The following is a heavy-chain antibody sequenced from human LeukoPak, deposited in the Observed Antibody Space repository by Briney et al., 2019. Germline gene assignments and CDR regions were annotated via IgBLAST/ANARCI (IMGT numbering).Heavy chain of an antibody. CDR3: ARSYSGYDPVDY. V-gene: IGHV4-59*01. CDR1: GGSISSYY. Sequence: SEALSLTXTVSGGSISSYYWSWIRQPPGKGLEWIGYISYSGSTNYNPSLKSRVTISVDTSKNQFSLKLSSVTAADTAVYYCARSYSGYDPVDYWGQGTLVTVSS. D-gene: IGHD5-12*01. J-gene: IGHJ4*02. CDR2: ISYSGST.